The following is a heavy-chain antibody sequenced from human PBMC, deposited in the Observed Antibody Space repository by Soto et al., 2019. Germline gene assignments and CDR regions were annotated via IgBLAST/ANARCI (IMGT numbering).Heavy chain of an antibody. Sequence: EVQLVESGGVVVQPGGSLRLSCAASGFTFDDYTMHWVRQAPGKGLEWVSLISWDGGSTYYADSVKGRFTISRDNSKNSLYLQMNSLRTEDTALYYCAKNQNYYDSGMAVWGQGTPVTVSS. J-gene: IGHJ6*02. CDR1: GFTFDDYT. CDR3: AKNQNYYDSGMAV. V-gene: IGHV3-43*01. CDR2: ISWDGGST. D-gene: IGHD2-2*01.